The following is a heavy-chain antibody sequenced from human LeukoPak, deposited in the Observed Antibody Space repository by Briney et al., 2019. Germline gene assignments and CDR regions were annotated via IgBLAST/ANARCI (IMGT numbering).Heavy chain of an antibody. CDR3: TRDDYVHDY. D-gene: IGHD3-16*01. CDR2: IRSKAYGGTT. Sequence: GGSLRLSCAASGFTFSDYYMSWIRQAPGKGLEWVGFIRSKAYGGTTEYAASVKGRFTISRDDSKSIAYLQMNSLKTEDTAVYYCTRDDYVHDYWGQGTLVTVSS. J-gene: IGHJ4*02. CDR1: GFTFSDYY. V-gene: IGHV3-49*03.